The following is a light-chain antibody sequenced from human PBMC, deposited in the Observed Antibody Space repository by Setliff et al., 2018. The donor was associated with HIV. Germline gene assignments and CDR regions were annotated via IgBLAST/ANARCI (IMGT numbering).Light chain of an antibody. J-gene: IGLJ1*01. CDR1: SSNIGSNT. CDR2: SNN. V-gene: IGLV1-44*01. CDR3: AAWDDSLNGLYV. Sequence: QSVLTQPPSASGAPGQRVTISCSGSSSNIGSNTVNWYQHLPGTTPKLLIYSNNQRPSGVPARFSGSKSGTSASLAISGLQSEDEADYYCAAWDDSLNGLYVFGSGTKVTVL.